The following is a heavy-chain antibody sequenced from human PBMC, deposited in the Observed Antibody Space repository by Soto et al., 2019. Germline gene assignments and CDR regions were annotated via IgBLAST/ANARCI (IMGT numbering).Heavy chain of an antibody. Sequence: SETLSLTCTVSGGSISNSSYYWGWIRQPPGKGLEWIATIYYSGTTYYNPSLKSRVTISVDTSINHFSLKLSSVTAADTAVYYCARQRTSGFYFRGAFDIWGQGTMVTVSS. CDR2: IYYSGTT. J-gene: IGHJ3*02. CDR3: ARQRTSGFYFRGAFDI. V-gene: IGHV4-39*01. D-gene: IGHD3-22*01. CDR1: GGSISNSSYY.